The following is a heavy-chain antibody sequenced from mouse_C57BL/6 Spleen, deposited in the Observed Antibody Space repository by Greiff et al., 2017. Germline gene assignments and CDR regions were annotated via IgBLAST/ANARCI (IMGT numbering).Heavy chain of an antibody. CDR1: GYTFTDYY. J-gene: IGHJ1*03. V-gene: IGHV1-18*01. CDR2: INPNNGGT. CDR3: ARSVNCDWYFEV. D-gene: IGHD4-1*01. Sequence: EVQLQQSGPELVKPGASVKIPCKASGYTFTDYYMDWVKQSHGKSLEWIGDINPNNGGTIYNQKFKGKAPLTVDKSSSTAYMELRSLTSEDTAVYYWARSVNCDWYFEVWGTGTTVTVSS.